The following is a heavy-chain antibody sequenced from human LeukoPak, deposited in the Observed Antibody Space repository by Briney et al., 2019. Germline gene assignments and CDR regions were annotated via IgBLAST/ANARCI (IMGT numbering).Heavy chain of an antibody. V-gene: IGHV1-24*01. CDR1: GYTLTELS. Sequence: ASVKVSCTVSGYTLTELSMHWVRQAPGKGLEWMGGFDPEDGETIYAQKFQGRVTMTEDTSTDTAYMELSSLRSEDTAVYYCATDSRGYSYGYSYYYGMDVWGQGTTVTVSS. J-gene: IGHJ6*02. CDR3: ATDSRGYSYGYSYYYGMDV. D-gene: IGHD5-18*01. CDR2: FDPEDGET.